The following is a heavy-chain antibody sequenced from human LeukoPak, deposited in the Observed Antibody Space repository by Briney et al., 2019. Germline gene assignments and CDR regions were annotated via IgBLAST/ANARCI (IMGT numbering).Heavy chain of an antibody. Sequence: GGSLRLSCAASGFTFNTYSMNWVRQTPGKGLEWVSSISSSSRYIYYADSVKGRFTISRDNAKNSLYLQMNSLRAEDTAVYYCARDRDYTDYLHNWFAPWGQGTLVTASS. D-gene: IGHD4-11*01. CDR3: ARDRDYTDYLHNWFAP. CDR1: GFTFNTYS. V-gene: IGHV3-21*01. CDR2: ISSSSRYI. J-gene: IGHJ5*02.